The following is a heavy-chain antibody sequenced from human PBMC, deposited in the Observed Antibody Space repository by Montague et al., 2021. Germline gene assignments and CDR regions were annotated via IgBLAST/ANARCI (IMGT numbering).Heavy chain of an antibody. CDR1: GASITSGGYY. CDR3: ARDPRNYDMSTGYYGFYYYGLDV. J-gene: IGHJ6*02. V-gene: IGHV4-61*02. D-gene: IGHD3-9*01. CDR2: INTSGNT. Sequence: TLSLTCTVSGASITSGGYYWTWIRQPAGKGLEWIGRINTSGNTDYNPSLSSRVTILVDTSRNHFPLKLYSVTAADTATYFCARDPRNYDMSTGYYGFYYYGLDVWGQGTTVTVSS.